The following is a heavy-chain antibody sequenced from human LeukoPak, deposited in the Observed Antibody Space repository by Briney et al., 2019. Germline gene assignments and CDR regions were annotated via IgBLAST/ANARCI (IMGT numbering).Heavy chain of an antibody. CDR2: IDYTGNT. D-gene: IGHD3-3*01. Sequence: SSETLSLTCTVSGGSISSSSYYWGWIRQTPGKGLEWIGSIDYTGNTSYNPSLKSRVTISVGTSKNQFSLKLSSVTAADTAVYYCARPSIFPRYFDYWGQGTLVTVSS. CDR3: ARPSIFPRYFDY. J-gene: IGHJ4*02. V-gene: IGHV4-39*01. CDR1: GGSISSSSYY.